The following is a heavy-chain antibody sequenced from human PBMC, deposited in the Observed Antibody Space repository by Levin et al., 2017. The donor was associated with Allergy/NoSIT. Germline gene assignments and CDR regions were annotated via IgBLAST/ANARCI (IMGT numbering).Heavy chain of an antibody. CDR3: ARGSRGLVVVEI. CDR2: IIPIFGTA. V-gene: IGHV1-69*13. D-gene: IGHD2-15*01. CDR1: GGTFSSYA. Sequence: ASVKVSCKASGGTFSSYAISWVRQAPGQGLEWMGGIIPIFGTANYAQKFQGRVTITADESTSTAYMELSSLRSEDTAVYYCARGSRGLVVVEIWGQGTLVTVSS. J-gene: IGHJ4*02.